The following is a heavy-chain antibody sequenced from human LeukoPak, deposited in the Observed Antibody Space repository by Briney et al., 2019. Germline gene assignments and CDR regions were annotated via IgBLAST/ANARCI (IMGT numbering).Heavy chain of an antibody. Sequence: GGSLRLSCAASGFSFSSYGMHWVRQAPGKGLEWVVVICYHRSNKFYADSVKGRFTISRDNSKNTLYLQMNSLRAEDTAVYYCAKLGYSSGWYDFQIHAFDFWGQGTMVTVS. CDR1: GFSFSSYG. V-gene: IGHV3-30*18. J-gene: IGHJ3*01. CDR3: AKLGYSSGWYDFQIHAFDF. D-gene: IGHD6-13*01. CDR2: ICYHRSNK.